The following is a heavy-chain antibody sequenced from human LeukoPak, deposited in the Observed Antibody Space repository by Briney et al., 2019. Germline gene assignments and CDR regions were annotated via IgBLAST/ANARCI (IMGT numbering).Heavy chain of an antibody. CDR3: AKDLES. D-gene: IGHD1-1*01. J-gene: IGHJ4*02. Sequence: GGSLRLSCAASGFTFSSYAMSWVRQAPGRGLEWVSSIGGLGGSTFYAVSVKGRFTISRDNSKNTLYLQMNSLRAEDTAVYYCAKDLESWGQGTLVTVSS. CDR1: GFTFSSYA. CDR2: IGGLGGST. V-gene: IGHV3-23*01.